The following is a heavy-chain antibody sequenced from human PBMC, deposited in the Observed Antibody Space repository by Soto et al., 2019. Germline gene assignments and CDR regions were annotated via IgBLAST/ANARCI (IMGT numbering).Heavy chain of an antibody. CDR1: GYTFTSYG. Sequence: ASVKVSCKASGYTFTSYGISWVRQAPGQGLEWMGWISAYNGNTNYAQKLQGRVTMTTDTSTSTAYMELRSLRSDDTAVYYCARDLTGTHLYYYYGMDVWGQGTKVTVSS. CDR3: ARDLTGTHLYYYYGMDV. D-gene: IGHD1-20*01. CDR2: ISAYNGNT. V-gene: IGHV1-18*04. J-gene: IGHJ6*02.